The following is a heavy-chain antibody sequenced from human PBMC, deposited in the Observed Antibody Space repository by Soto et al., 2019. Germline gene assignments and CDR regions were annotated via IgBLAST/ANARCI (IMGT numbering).Heavy chain of an antibody. CDR1: GFTFSSYG. J-gene: IGHJ6*02. Sequence: QVQLVESGGGVVQPGRSLRLSCAASGFTFSSYGMHWVRQAPGKGLEWVAVISYDGSNKYYADSVKGRFTISRDNSKNTLDLQMNSLRAEDTAVYYCATSNGGTYYYYYGMDVWGQGTTVTVSS. CDR2: ISYDGSNK. D-gene: IGHD1-26*01. V-gene: IGHV3-30*03. CDR3: ATSNGGTYYYYYGMDV.